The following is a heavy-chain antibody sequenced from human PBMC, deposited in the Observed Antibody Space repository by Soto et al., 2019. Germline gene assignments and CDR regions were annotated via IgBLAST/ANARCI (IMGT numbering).Heavy chain of an antibody. CDR2: ISWNSGSI. D-gene: IGHD3-10*01. Sequence: GGSLRLSCAASGFTFDDYAMHWVRQAPGKGLEWVSGISWNSGSIGYADSVKGRFTISRDNAKNSLYLQMNSLRAEDTALYYCALQEGKFFGTFSFDIWGQGTMVTVSS. V-gene: IGHV3-9*01. CDR3: ALQEGKFFGTFSFDI. CDR1: GFTFDDYA. J-gene: IGHJ3*02.